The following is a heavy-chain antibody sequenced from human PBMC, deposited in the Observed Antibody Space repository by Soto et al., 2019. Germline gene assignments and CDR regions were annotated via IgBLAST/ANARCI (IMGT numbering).Heavy chain of an antibody. CDR1: GGSISSDTYS. J-gene: IGHJ5*02. D-gene: IGHD2-15*01. CDR3: ARTMLLGWFDP. Sequence: QLQLQESGSGLVKPSQTLSLTCAVSGGSISSDTYSWSWIRQPPGKGLEWVGYIHHSGNTYFNPSLKSGVTISVDRSKNQLSLKLTSVTAADTAVYYCARTMLLGWFDPWGQGTLVTVSS. CDR2: IHHSGNT. V-gene: IGHV4-30-2*01.